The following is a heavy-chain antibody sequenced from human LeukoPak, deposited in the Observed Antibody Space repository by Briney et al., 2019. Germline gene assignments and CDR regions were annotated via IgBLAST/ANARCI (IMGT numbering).Heavy chain of an antibody. CDR3: ARDLGSSTTNYYYYYYMDV. Sequence: GASVKVSCKASGYTFTSYGISWVRQAPGQGLEWMGWISAYNGNTNYAQKLQGRVTMTTDTSTSTAYMELRSLRSDDTAVYYCARDLGSSTTNYYYYYYMDVWGKGTTVTVSS. CDR1: GYTFTSYG. CDR2: ISAYNGNT. V-gene: IGHV1-18*01. J-gene: IGHJ6*03. D-gene: IGHD2-2*01.